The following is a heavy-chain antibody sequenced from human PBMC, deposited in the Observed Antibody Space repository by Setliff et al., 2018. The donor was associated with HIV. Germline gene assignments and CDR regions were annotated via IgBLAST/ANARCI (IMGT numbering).Heavy chain of an antibody. CDR3: TRDRRGSNSWSGYNGGFDY. V-gene: IGHV3-15*07. J-gene: IGHJ4*02. CDR1: GFSFSNAW. Sequence: GGSLRLSCAASGFSFSNAWMNWVRQAPGKGLEWVGRIKSKSVGGKIDYAAPVKGRFTISRDDAKTIAYLHMNSLTTEDTAVYFCTRDRRGSNSWSGYNGGFDYWGQGTLVTVSS. D-gene: IGHD3-3*01. CDR2: IKSKSVGGKI.